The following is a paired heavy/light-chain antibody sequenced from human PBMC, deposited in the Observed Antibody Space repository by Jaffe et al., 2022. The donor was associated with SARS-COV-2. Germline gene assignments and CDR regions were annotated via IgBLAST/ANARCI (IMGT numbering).Light chain of an antibody. J-gene: IGLJ2*01. CDR2: DDR. Sequence: YVLTQPPSLSVAPGQAARISCGGEDIANKNVHWYQQKPGQAPVLVVYDDRDRPSGIPDRFSGSNSGNTATLTISRVEAEDEADYYCQVWDHNTEHEIFGAGTKLTVL. V-gene: IGLV3-21*02. CDR1: DIANKN. CDR3: QVWDHNTEHEI.
Heavy chain of an antibody. CDR1: GFNIILFD. Sequence: EVQLVESGGGVVQPGGSLRLSCVASGFNIILFDFHWVRQAPGEGLEWISYISSRSTTIYYADSVRGRFTVSRDNSKTSLFLQMNTLRDDDTAVYYCARAQVGATFDAFDLWGQGTMVTVSS. D-gene: IGHD1-26*01. CDR3: ARAQVGATFDAFDL. J-gene: IGHJ3*01. V-gene: IGHV3-48*02. CDR2: ISSRSTTI.